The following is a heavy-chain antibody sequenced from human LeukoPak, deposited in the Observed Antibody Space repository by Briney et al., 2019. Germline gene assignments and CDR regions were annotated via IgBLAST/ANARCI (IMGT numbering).Heavy chain of an antibody. D-gene: IGHD1-26*01. CDR1: GGSISSYY. V-gene: IGHV4-4*07. Sequence: SETLSLTCTVSGGSISSYYWSWIRQPAGKGLEWIGRIYTSGSTNYNPSLKSRVTMSVDTSKNQFSLKLSSVTAANTAVYYCARERGSYHIDYYFDYWGQGTLVTVSS. CDR2: IYTSGST. CDR3: ARERGSYHIDYYFDY. J-gene: IGHJ4*02.